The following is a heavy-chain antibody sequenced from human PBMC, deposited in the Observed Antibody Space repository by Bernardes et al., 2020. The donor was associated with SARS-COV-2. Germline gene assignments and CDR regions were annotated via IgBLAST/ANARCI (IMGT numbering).Heavy chain of an antibody. J-gene: IGHJ3*02. Sequence: GGSLRLSCAASGFTFSSYGMHWVRQAPGKGLEWVAVIWYDGSNKYYADSVKGRFTISRDNSKNTLYLQMNSLRAEDTAVYYCARDGSGGSWSLDAFDIWGQGTMVTVSS. V-gene: IGHV3-33*01. D-gene: IGHD2-15*01. CDR1: GFTFSSYG. CDR2: IWYDGSNK. CDR3: ARDGSGGSWSLDAFDI.